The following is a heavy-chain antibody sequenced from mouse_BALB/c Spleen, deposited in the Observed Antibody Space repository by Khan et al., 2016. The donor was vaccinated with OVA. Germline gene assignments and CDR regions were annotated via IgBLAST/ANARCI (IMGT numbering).Heavy chain of an antibody. J-gene: IGHJ2*01. CDR2: TNPTNGST. CDR1: GYTFTSYW. CDR3: ARIKKIVATYFDY. Sequence: QVQLQQSGAELVQAGASVKMSCKASGYTFTSYWMHWVKQRLGQGLEWFAETNPTNGSTYYNEKFKSMATLTVDNSSSTAYMLLSGPKFEDTAVYYCARIKKIVATYFDYWGQGTTLTVSS. D-gene: IGHD1-1*01. V-gene: IGHV1S81*02.